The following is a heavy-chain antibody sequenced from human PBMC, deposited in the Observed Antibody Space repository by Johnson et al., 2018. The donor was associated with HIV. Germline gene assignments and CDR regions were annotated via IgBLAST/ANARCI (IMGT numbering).Heavy chain of an antibody. J-gene: IGHJ3*01. Sequence: VQLVESGGGLVQPGRSLRLSCAASGFTFDDYAMHWVRQSPGKGLEWVSLISWNGGSTYYVDSVKGRFTISRDNSEDSLYLQMNSLRPEDTALYYCAKARERWDPLLDAFDDWGQGTMVTVSS. CDR2: ISWNGGST. V-gene: IGHV3-43D*03. CDR1: GFTFDDYA. CDR3: AKARERWDPLLDAFDD. D-gene: IGHD1-26*01.